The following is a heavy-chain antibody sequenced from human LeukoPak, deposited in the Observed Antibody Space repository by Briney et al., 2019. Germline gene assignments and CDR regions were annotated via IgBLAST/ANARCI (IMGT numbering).Heavy chain of an antibody. Sequence: QPGRSLRLSCAASGFTFSTYGMHWLRQAPAKGLEWVAVIWNDGTNENYADSVKGRFSISRDNSKNTLYLQINNLRAADTAVYYCARGRGYGLMNPNFDYWGQGTLVTASS. CDR2: IWNDGTNE. CDR1: GFTFSTYG. D-gene: IGHD5-18*01. V-gene: IGHV3-33*01. J-gene: IGHJ4*02. CDR3: ARGRGYGLMNPNFDY.